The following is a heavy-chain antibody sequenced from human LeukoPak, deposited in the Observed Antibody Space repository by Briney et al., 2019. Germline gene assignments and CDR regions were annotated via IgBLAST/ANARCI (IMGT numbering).Heavy chain of an antibody. J-gene: IGHJ6*03. CDR2: MNPNSGNT. Sequence: ASVKVSCKASGYTFTSYDINWVRQATGQGLEWMGWMNPNSGNTGYAQKFQGRVTMTRNTSISTAYMELSSLRSEDTAVYFCARKGPAAYYYNYMDVWGKGTTVTVSS. CDR3: ARKGPAAYYYNYMDV. V-gene: IGHV1-8*01. D-gene: IGHD2-2*01. CDR1: GYTFTSYD.